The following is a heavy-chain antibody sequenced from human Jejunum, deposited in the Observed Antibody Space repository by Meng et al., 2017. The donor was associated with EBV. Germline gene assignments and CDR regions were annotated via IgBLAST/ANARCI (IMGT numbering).Heavy chain of an antibody. CDR1: GFTLEDYG. J-gene: IGHJ4*02. V-gene: IGHV3-20*01. CDR2: INWDGRRT. CDR3: ARDKRGAGYCHDY. D-gene: IGHD2-2*03. Sequence: QLAEVGGGVCRPGGSLRLSCVASGFTLEDYGMNWVRQVPGKGLEWVATINWDGRRTGYADSVKGRFTISRDNAKNSLYLQMNSLRAEDTALYHCARDKRGAGYCHDYWGQGTLVTVSS.